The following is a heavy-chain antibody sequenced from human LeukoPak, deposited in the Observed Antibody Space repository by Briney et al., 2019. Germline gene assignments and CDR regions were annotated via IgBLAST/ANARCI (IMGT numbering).Heavy chain of an antibody. CDR2: ISSNGGST. J-gene: IGHJ4*02. CDR3: ARDANWGSPLYYFDY. V-gene: IGHV3-64*01. CDR1: GFTFSSYA. Sequence: GGSLRLSCAASGFTFSSYAMHWVRQAPGKGLEYVSAISSNGGSTYYANSAKGRFTISRDNSKNTLYLQMGSLRAEDMAVYYCARDANWGSPLYYFDYWGQGTLVTVSS. D-gene: IGHD7-27*01.